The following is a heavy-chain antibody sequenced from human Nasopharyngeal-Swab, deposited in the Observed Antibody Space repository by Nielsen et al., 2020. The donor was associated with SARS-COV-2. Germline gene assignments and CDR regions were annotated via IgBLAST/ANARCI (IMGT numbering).Heavy chain of an antibody. J-gene: IGHJ4*02. CDR3: ARERWRDHDFDA. V-gene: IGHV3-48*03. CDR2: ISSTGSTL. D-gene: IGHD1-14*01. CDR1: GFTLSSYE. Sequence: GESLKISCAASGFTLSSYEMNWVRQAPGKGLEWISYISSTGSTLYHADSVKGRFTVSRENAKNSMFLQMISLRAEDTAVYYCARERWRDHDFDAWGQGTLVIVSS.